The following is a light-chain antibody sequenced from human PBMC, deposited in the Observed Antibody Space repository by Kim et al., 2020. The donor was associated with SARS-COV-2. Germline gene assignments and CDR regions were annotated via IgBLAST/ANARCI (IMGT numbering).Light chain of an antibody. Sequence: QSALTQPASVSGSPGQSITISCTGSSSDVGGYNYVSWYQQHPVKAPKLMIYDVSNRPSGVSDRFSGSKSGNTASLTITGLQAEDEADYYCSSYTSSNTLVFGIGTKVTVL. V-gene: IGLV2-14*03. CDR1: SSDVGGYNY. CDR3: SSYTSSNTLV. CDR2: DVS. J-gene: IGLJ1*01.